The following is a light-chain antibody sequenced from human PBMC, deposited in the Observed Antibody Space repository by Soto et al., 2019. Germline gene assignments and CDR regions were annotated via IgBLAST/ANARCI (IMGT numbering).Light chain of an antibody. CDR1: SSDVGGYNY. Sequence: SVLTQPASVSGYPGQSITISCNGTSSDVGGYNYVSWYQQHPGKAPKLMIYDVSNRPSGVSNRFSGSKSGNTASLTISGLQAEDEADYYCSSYTSSSTRVFGTGTKVTVL. CDR2: DVS. V-gene: IGLV2-14*01. CDR3: SSYTSSSTRV. J-gene: IGLJ1*01.